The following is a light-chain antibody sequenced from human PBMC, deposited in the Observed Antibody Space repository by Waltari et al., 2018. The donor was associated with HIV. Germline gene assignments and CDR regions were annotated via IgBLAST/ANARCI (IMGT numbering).Light chain of an antibody. V-gene: IGLV2-14*03. CDR1: SSDVGGYNY. Sequence: QSALTQPASVSGSPGQSITISCTGTSSDVGGYNYVSWYQQPPGNAPKLMIYDVSNRPSGFSNRFSGSKSGNTASLTISGLQAEDEADYYCSSYTSSSTLVFGTGTKVTVL. CDR2: DVS. J-gene: IGLJ1*01. CDR3: SSYTSSSTLV.